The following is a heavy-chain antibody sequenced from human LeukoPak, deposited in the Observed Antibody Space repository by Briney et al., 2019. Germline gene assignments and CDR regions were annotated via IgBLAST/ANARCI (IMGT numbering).Heavy chain of an antibody. CDR3: AKDVLDSINWSRGDY. CDR2: LSGSGGTA. D-gene: IGHD6-13*01. J-gene: IGHJ4*02. Sequence: GGSLRLSCAASGFTFSSYAMSWVRQAPGKGLEWVSSLSGSGGTAYYADSVKGRFTISRDNANNRLYLQMNIVRAEDTALYYCAKDVLDSINWSRGDYWGQGTLSPSPQ. CDR1: GFTFSSYA. V-gene: IGHV3-23*01.